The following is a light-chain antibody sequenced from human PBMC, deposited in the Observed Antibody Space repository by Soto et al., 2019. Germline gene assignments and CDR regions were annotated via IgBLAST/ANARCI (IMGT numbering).Light chain of an antibody. V-gene: IGLV2-14*01. J-gene: IGLJ3*02. CDR1: SSDVGGYNY. CDR3: GSYTSSSTLV. CDR2: DVS. Sequence: QSVLTQPASVSGSPGESITISCTGTSSDVGGYNYVSWYQQHPGKAPKLMIYDVSKRPSGGSNRFSGSKSGNTASLTISGLQAEDEADYYCGSYTSSSTLVFGGGTQLTVL.